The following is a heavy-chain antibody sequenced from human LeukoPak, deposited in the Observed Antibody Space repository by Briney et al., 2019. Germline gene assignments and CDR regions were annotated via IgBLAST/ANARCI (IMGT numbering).Heavy chain of an antibody. D-gene: IGHD5-18*01. CDR1: EFSVGSNY. Sequence: GGSLRLSCAASEFSVGSNYMTWVRQAPGKGLEWVSLIYSGGSTYYADSVKGRFTISRDNSKNTLYLRMNSLRAEDTAVYYCAKDPRDHSYGWSWRYFDYWGQGTLVTVSS. CDR2: IYSGGST. J-gene: IGHJ4*02. CDR3: AKDPRDHSYGWSWRYFDY. V-gene: IGHV3-66*01.